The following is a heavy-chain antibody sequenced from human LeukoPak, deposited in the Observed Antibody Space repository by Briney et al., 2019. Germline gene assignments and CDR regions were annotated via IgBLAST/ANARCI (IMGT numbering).Heavy chain of an antibody. CDR2: ISAYNGNT. V-gene: IGHV1-18*01. Sequence: ASVKVSCKASGYTFTSYGISWVRQAPGQGLEWMGWISAYNGNTNYAQKFQGRVTMTRNTSISTAYMELSSLRSEDTAVYYCARGRSLYYDFWSGYIQDYYYYYGMDVWGQGTTVTVSS. CDR3: ARGRSLYYDFWSGYIQDYYYYYGMDV. J-gene: IGHJ6*02. CDR1: GYTFTSYG. D-gene: IGHD3-3*01.